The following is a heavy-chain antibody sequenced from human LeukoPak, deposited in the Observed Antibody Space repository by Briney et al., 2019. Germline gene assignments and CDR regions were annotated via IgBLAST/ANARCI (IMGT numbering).Heavy chain of an antibody. V-gene: IGHV4-59*01. D-gene: IGHD3-22*01. CDR2: IYNIGSSP. CDR3: ARAGHAYDKSGYWGGFGH. CDR1: GGSISIYY. J-gene: IGHJ4*02. Sequence: SETLSLTCTVSGGSISIYYWNWIRQPPGKGLEWIGYIYNIGSSPIYAPSLKSRVTISVDTSKNQFSLRLSSVTAADTAVYYCARAGHAYDKSGYWGGFGHWGQGALVIVSS.